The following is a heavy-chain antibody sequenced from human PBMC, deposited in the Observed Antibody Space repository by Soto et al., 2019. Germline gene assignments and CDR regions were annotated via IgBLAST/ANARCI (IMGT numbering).Heavy chain of an antibody. D-gene: IGHD6-19*01. Sequence: EVQLLESGGGLVQPGGSLRLSCTASGFTFSSYAMNWVRQAPGKGLEWVSVISGSGGSTYYADSVKGRFTISRDNSKNKLYLQMNSLRAEDTAVFYCASRTSGWYLDYWGQGTLVTVSS. CDR2: ISGSGGST. J-gene: IGHJ4*02. CDR1: GFTFSSYA. CDR3: ASRTSGWYLDY. V-gene: IGHV3-23*01.